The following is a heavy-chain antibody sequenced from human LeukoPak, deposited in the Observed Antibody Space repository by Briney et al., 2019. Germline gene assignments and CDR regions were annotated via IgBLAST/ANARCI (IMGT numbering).Heavy chain of an antibody. CDR3: ARAQTGTSFIFDP. V-gene: IGHV1-69*13. D-gene: IGHD1-1*01. J-gene: IGHJ5*02. Sequence: SVKVSCKASGYTFTSYYMHWVRQAPGQGLEWMGGIIPIFGTANYAQKFQGRVTITADESTSTAYMELSSLRSEDTAVYYCARAQTGTSFIFDPWGQGTLVTVSS. CDR1: GYTFTSYY. CDR2: IIPIFGTA.